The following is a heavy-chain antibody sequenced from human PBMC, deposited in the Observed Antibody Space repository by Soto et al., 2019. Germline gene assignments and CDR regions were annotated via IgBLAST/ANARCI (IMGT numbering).Heavy chain of an antibody. V-gene: IGHV3-23*01. Sequence: PGRSQRLRYAASGCNFSNYARSWVRQAPGKGLEWVSAISGSGGSTYYADSVKGRFTISRDNSKNTLYLQMNSLRAEDTAVYYCAKDRHEKSYWYFDLWGRGTLVTVSS. CDR2: ISGSGGST. CDR3: AKDRHEKSYWYFDL. CDR1: GCNFSNYA. J-gene: IGHJ2*01.